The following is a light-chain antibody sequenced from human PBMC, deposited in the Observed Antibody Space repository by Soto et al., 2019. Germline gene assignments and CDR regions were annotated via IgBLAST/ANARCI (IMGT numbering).Light chain of an antibody. J-gene: IGKJ1*01. CDR3: QQYGTSPQT. V-gene: IGKV1-5*01. Sequence: DIQMTQSPSTLSASVGDRVTIPCRASQSISSWLAWYKQKPGKAPKLLIYDASSLESGVPSRFSGSGSGTEFTLTISRLEPEEFAVYDCQQYGTSPQTFGQGTQVDIK. CDR2: DAS. CDR1: QSISSW.